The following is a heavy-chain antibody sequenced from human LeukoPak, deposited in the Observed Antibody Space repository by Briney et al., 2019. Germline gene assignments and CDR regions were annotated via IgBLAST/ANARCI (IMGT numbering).Heavy chain of an antibody. V-gene: IGHV4-28*05. D-gene: IGHD4-17*01. CDR3: ARKATTGPTKAAFDI. Sequence: SETLSLTCAVSGYSISSSNYWAWIRQPPGKGLEWIGHIYYSGSIYYNPSLKSRVTTSVDTSKNQFSLKLSSVTAVDTAVYYCARKATTGPTKAAFDIWGQGTMVTVSS. CDR1: GYSISSSNY. CDR2: IYYSGSI. J-gene: IGHJ3*02.